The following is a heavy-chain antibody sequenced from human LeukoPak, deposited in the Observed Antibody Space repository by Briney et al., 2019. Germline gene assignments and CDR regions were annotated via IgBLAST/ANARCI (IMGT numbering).Heavy chain of an antibody. V-gene: IGHV3-15*01. CDR2: IKSKTDGGTT. Sequence: GGSLRLSCAASGFTFSGSAMHWVRQAPGKGLEWVGRIKSKTDGGTTDYAAPVKGRFTISRDDSKNTLYLQMNSLKTEDTAVYYCTTATYYYDSSGYYHYYYYYMDVWGKGTTVTISS. CDR1: GFTFSGSA. D-gene: IGHD3-22*01. CDR3: TTATYYYDSSGYYHYYYYYMDV. J-gene: IGHJ6*03.